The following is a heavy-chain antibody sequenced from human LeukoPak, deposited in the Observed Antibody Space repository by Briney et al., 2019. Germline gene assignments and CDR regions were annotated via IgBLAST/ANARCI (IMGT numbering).Heavy chain of an antibody. D-gene: IGHD2/OR15-2a*01. CDR3: AKDRVSPGFNWFDP. J-gene: IGHJ5*02. Sequence: GGSLRLSCAASGVIISSYAMSWVRQAPGKGLEWVSAINGRGDNTYYADFVKGRFTISRDNSKSTVYLQMNSLRTKDTAVYYCAKDRVSPGFNWFDPWGQGTLVTVSS. V-gene: IGHV3-23*01. CDR1: GVIISSYA. CDR2: INGRGDNT.